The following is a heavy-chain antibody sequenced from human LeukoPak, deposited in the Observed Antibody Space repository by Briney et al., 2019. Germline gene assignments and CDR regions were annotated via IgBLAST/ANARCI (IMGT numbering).Heavy chain of an antibody. Sequence: PSETLSLTCTVSGGSISSSSYYWGWIRQPPGKGLEWIGSIYYSGSTYYNPSLKSRVTISVDTSKNQFSLKLSSVTAADTAVYYCARLTYYYGSGSYYDDAFDIWGQGTMVTVSS. J-gene: IGHJ3*02. CDR3: ARLTYYYGSGSYYDDAFDI. V-gene: IGHV4-39*07. D-gene: IGHD3-10*01. CDR2: IYYSGST. CDR1: GGSISSSSYY.